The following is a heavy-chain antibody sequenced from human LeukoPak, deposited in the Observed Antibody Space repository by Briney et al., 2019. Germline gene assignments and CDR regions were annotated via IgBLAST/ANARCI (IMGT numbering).Heavy chain of an antibody. D-gene: IGHD5-12*01. Sequence: GGSLRLSCAASGFTFSSHAMSWVRHAPGEGLEWVSSISGSGGSTYYADSVKGRLTISRDNSKNTLYLQMNSLRAEDTAVYYCAKAWQPLSQFDYWGQGTLVTVSS. CDR2: ISGSGGST. V-gene: IGHV3-23*01. J-gene: IGHJ4*02. CDR1: GFTFSSHA. CDR3: AKAWQPLSQFDY.